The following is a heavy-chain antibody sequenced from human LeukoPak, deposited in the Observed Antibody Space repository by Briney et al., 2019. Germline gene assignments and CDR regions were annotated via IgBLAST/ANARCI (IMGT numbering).Heavy chain of an antibody. Sequence: ASVKVSCKASGFTFTSHDYNWVRQATGQGLEWMGWISAYNGNTNYAQKLQGRVTMTTDTSTSTAYMELRSLRSDDTAVYYCARVNGYSYGNKWDYWGQGTLVTVSS. CDR2: ISAYNGNT. J-gene: IGHJ4*02. D-gene: IGHD5-18*01. V-gene: IGHV1-18*01. CDR3: ARVNGYSYGNKWDY. CDR1: GFTFTSHD.